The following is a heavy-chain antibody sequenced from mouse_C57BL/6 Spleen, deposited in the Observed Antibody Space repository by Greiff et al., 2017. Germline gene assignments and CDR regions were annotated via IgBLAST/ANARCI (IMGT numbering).Heavy chain of an antibody. CDR2: ISDGGSYT. D-gene: IGHD2-2*01. V-gene: IGHV5-4*01. CDR1: GFTFSSYA. Sequence: DVQLVESGGGLVKPGGSLKLSCAASGFTFSSYAMSWVRQTPEKRLEWVATISDGGSYTYYPDDVKGRFTISRDNAKNNLYLQMSHLKSEDTAMYYCARESGYDDYWGQGTTLTVSS. J-gene: IGHJ2*01. CDR3: ARESGYDDY.